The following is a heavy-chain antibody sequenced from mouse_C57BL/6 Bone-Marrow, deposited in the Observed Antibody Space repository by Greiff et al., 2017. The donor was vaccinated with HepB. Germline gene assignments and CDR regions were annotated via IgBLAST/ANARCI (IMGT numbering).Heavy chain of an antibody. D-gene: IGHD2-2*01. V-gene: IGHV5-16*01. Sequence: EVKLVESEGGLVQPGSSMKLSCTASGFTFSDYYMAWVRQVPEKGLEWVANINSDGSSTYYLDSLKSRFIISRDNAKNILYMQVSSLKSEDTATYYCAKDDGYDGFAYWGQGTLVTVSA. CDR2: INSDGSST. J-gene: IGHJ3*01. CDR1: GFTFSDYY. CDR3: AKDDGYDGFAY.